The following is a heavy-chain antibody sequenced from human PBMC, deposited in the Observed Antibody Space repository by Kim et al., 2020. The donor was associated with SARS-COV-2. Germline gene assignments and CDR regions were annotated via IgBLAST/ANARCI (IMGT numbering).Heavy chain of an antibody. CDR3: ARSPAYHGFDP. CDR1: GGPISSEDYY. CDR2: ISYSGNT. Sequence: SETLSLTCTVSGGPISSEDYYWSWIRQRPGKGPEWIGFISYSGNTNYNPSLKSRLTISVDTPKNHFSLKLSSVTAADTAVYFCARSPAYHGFDPWGQGILVSVSS. J-gene: IGHJ5*02. V-gene: IGHV4-31*03. D-gene: IGHD2-21*01.